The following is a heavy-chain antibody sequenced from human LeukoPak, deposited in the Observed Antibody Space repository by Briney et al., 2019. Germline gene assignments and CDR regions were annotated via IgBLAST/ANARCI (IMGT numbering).Heavy chain of an antibody. CDR2: IIPIFGTA. CDR1: CGSISSCA. CDR3: AGGSAGFGELLELPRDAFDI. V-gene: IGHV1-69*13. J-gene: IGHJ3*02. Sequence: GASVKVSCKASCGSISSCAISRVRQAPGQGLEWMGGIIPIFGTANYAQKFQGRVTITADESTSTAYMELSSLRSEDTAVYCCAGGSAGFGELLELPRDAFDIWGQGTMVTVSS. D-gene: IGHD3-10*01.